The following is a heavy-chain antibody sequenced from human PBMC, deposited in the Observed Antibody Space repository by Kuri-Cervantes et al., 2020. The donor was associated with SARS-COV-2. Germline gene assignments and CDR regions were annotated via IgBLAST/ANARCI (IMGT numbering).Heavy chain of an antibody. Sequence: GESLRLSCAAAGFTFNSYAMCWVRQAPEKGLEWDSGISGRGGSTYYADSVKGRFTISRDNSKNTLFLQMSSLRAEDTAVYYCAKDPRSSGWFDYWGQGTLVTVSS. D-gene: IGHD3-22*01. V-gene: IGHV3-23*01. CDR1: GFTFNSYA. CDR2: ISGRGGST. J-gene: IGHJ5*01. CDR3: AKDPRSSGWFDY.